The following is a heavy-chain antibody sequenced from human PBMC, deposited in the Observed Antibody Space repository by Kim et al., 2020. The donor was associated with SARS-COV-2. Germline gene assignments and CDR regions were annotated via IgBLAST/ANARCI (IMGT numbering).Heavy chain of an antibody. D-gene: IGHD6-13*01. CDR3: AKLRSSRWNPDYFYGMHV. CDR2: IYSSGST. J-gene: IGHJ6*02. Sequence: SETLSLTCTVSGGSISSSSYYWGWIRQPPGKGLEWIGSIYSSGSTYYNPSLKSRVIISVDTSKNQFSLKLTSMTAADTAVFYCAKLRSSRWNPDYFYGMHVWGQGTTVAVSS. V-gene: IGHV4-39*01. CDR1: GGSISSSSYY.